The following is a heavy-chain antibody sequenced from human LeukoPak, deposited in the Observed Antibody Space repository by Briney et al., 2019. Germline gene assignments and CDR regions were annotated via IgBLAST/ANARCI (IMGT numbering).Heavy chain of an antibody. CDR2: IWSDGTNK. CDR3: ARDAQRGFDYSNSLRY. D-gene: IGHD4-11*01. J-gene: IGHJ4*02. CDR1: GFTFNHYG. V-gene: IGHV3-33*01. Sequence: GGSLRLSCAATGFTFNHYGMHWVRQAPGKGLEWVAVIWSDGTNKYYAGSVKGRFTISRADSRNTVYLQMNTLRPEGTGMYYCARDAQRGFDYSNSLRYWGQGTPVTVST.